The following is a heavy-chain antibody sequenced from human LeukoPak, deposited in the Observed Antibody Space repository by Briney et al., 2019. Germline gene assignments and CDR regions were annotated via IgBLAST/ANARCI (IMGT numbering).Heavy chain of an antibody. CDR3: ATEADYGDLLY. V-gene: IGHV1-24*01. CDR2: FDPEDGET. J-gene: IGHJ4*02. Sequence: GASVKVSCKASGYTFTSYGISWVRQAPGQGLEWMGGFDPEDGETIYAQKFQGRVTMTEDTSTDTAYMELSSLRSEDTAVYYCATEADYGDLLYWGQGTLVTVSS. CDR1: GYTFTSYG. D-gene: IGHD4-17*01.